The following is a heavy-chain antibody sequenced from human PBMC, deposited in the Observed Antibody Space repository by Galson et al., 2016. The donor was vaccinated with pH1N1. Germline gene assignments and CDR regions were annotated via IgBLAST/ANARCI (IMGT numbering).Heavy chain of an antibody. J-gene: IGHJ4*02. Sequence: LSLPCTVSGGSISSNNYYWGWVRQGPGKGLEWVGNIHYTGRPYYKASLRSRVTIFLDTFKNEFSLTLTAVSAADTGVYYCARFRYHTAMIGADYWGQGTRVTVSS. V-gene: IGHV4-39*01. CDR2: IHYTGRP. CDR3: ARFRYHTAMIGADY. CDR1: GGSISSNNYY. D-gene: IGHD3-10*02.